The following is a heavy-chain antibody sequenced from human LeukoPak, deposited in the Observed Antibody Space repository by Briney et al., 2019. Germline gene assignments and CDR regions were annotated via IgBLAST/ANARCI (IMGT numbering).Heavy chain of an antibody. CDR1: GDSISSYY. D-gene: IGHD4-23*01. Sequence: SETLSLTCTVSGDSISSYYWSWIRQPPGKGLEWIGEINHSGSTNYNPSLKSRVTISVDTSKNQFSLKLSSVTAADTAVYYCAREYGGHQVAFDIWGQGTMVTVSS. V-gene: IGHV4-34*01. J-gene: IGHJ3*02. CDR2: INHSGST. CDR3: AREYGGHQVAFDI.